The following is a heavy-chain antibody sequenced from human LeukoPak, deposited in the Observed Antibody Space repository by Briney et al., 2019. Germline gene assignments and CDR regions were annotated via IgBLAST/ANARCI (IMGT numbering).Heavy chain of an antibody. J-gene: IGHJ6*03. D-gene: IGHD3-10*01. CDR2: ISWDGGST. CDR1: GFTFDDYT. V-gene: IGHV3-43*01. CDR3: AKADGSGSYANYYMDV. Sequence: GGSLRLSCAASGFTFDDYTMHWVRQAPGKGLEWVSLISWDGGSTYYADSVKGRFTISRDNSKNSLYLQMNSLRTEDTALYYCAKADGSGSYANYYMDVWGKGTTVTVSS.